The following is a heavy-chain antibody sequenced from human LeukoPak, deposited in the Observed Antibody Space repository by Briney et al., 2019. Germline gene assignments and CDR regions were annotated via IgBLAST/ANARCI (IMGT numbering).Heavy chain of an antibody. J-gene: IGHJ4*02. V-gene: IGHV3-23*01. CDR1: GFTFSSYA. CDR3: AKDGYDSSGYYGYFDY. CDR2: ISRSGGST. D-gene: IGHD3-22*01. Sequence: QTGGSLRLSCAASGFTFSSYAMSWVRQAPGKGLEWVSAISRSGGSTYYADSVKGRFTISRDNSKNTLYLQMNSLRAEDTAVYYCAKDGYDSSGYYGYFDYWGQGTLVTVSS.